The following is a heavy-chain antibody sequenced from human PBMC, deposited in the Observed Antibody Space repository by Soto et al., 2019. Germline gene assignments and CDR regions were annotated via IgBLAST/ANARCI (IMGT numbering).Heavy chain of an antibody. Sequence: GGSLRLSCAASGFTFSSYAMSWVRQAPGKGLEWVSAISGSGGSTYYADSVKGRFTISRDNAKNSMYLQMNSLRAEDTAVYYCAGEKTAAAFDYWGQGTLVTVSS. CDR3: AGEKTAAAFDY. CDR1: GFTFSSYA. J-gene: IGHJ4*02. CDR2: ISGSGGST. D-gene: IGHD6-13*01. V-gene: IGHV3-23*01.